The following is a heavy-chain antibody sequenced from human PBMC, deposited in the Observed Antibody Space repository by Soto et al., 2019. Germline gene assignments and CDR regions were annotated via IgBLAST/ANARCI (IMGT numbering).Heavy chain of an antibody. Sequence: EVQLVESGGGLVQPGGSLRLSCAASGLIVNSTYMSWVRQAPGKGLEWVSVISNGGDTHYADSVKGRFSLSRDISNNTLHLQMSSLRVEDTAVYYCAREPRYCSGGSCSITGDAFDIWGQGTMVTVSS. D-gene: IGHD2-15*01. V-gene: IGHV3-66*01. CDR1: GLIVNSTY. CDR2: ISNGGDT. CDR3: AREPRYCSGGSCSITGDAFDI. J-gene: IGHJ3*02.